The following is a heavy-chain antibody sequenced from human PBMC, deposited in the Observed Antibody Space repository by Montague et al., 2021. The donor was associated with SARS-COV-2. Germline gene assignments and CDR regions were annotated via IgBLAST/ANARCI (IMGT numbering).Heavy chain of an antibody. CDR3: AREGMVGTTTGLDY. CDR1: GFTFSSYG. V-gene: IGHV3-33*01. Sequence: SLRLSCAASGFTFSSYGFHWVRQAPGKGLEWVAVIWFDGSNEYYADSVKGRFTISRDNSKNTLYLQMNSPRAEDTAVYYCAREGMVGTTTGLDYWGQGTLVTVSS. J-gene: IGHJ4*02. D-gene: IGHD1-26*01. CDR2: IWFDGSNE.